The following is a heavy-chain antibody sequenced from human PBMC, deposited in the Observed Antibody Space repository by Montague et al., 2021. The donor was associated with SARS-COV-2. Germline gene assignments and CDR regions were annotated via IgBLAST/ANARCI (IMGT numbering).Heavy chain of an antibody. V-gene: IGHV4-59*01. Sequence: YSGSTHYNPSLQSRVTLSKDTSKNQFSLRLTSVTAADTAMYFCAGAPIYRSRWYAYFDYWGQVTLGTASS. CDR2: YSGST. J-gene: IGHJ4*02. CDR3: AGAPIYRSRWYAYFDY. D-gene: IGHD6-13*01.